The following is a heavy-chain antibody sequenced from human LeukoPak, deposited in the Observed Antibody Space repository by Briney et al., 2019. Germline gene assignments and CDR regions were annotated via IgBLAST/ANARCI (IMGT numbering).Heavy chain of an antibody. CDR2: IYPGDSDT. CDR3: ARLMDDFWSGPLDY. V-gene: IGHV5-51*01. CDR1: GYDFSHLW. J-gene: IGHJ4*02. D-gene: IGHD3-3*01. Sequence: GESLKISCKGSGYDFSHLWIGWVRQMPGKGLEWLGIIYPGDSDTRYSPSFQGQVTISADKSISTAYLQWSSLKASDTAMYYCARLMDDFWSGPLDYWGQGTLVTISS.